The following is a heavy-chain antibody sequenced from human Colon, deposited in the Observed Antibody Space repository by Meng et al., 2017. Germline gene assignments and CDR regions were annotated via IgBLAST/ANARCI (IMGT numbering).Heavy chain of an antibody. CDR3: ARVIYASGNIAHLDY. D-gene: IGHD3-10*01. Sequence: QAHESCPGLLVPSKHLSLTCNVSGVSVKSGIYYWNWIRQTPGKTLEWIGYIYSSGSTTYNPSLKSRVTISLDTPKNQFSLKLTSVTAADTAVYYCARVIYASGNIAHLDYWGQGTLVTVSS. CDR2: IYSSGST. CDR1: GVSVKSGIYY. J-gene: IGHJ4*02. V-gene: IGHV4-61*01.